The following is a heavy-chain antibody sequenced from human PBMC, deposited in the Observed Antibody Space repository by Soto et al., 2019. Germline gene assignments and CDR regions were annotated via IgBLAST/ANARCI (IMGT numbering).Heavy chain of an antibody. CDR2: IKSDGTVT. D-gene: IGHD3-3*01. V-gene: IGHV3-74*01. CDR3: ARENYDFWSGYYLDY. CDR1: GITFSTYR. J-gene: IGHJ4*02. Sequence: SCVVSGITFSTYRMHWVRQAPGKGLVWVSHIKSDGTVTHYTDSVRGRFIISRDNAKNTLFLQMNSLRAEDTAVYYCARENYDFWSGYYLDYWGQGTLVTVSS.